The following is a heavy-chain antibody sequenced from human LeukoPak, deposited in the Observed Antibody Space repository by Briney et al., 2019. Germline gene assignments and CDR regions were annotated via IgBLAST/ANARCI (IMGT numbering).Heavy chain of an antibody. CDR1: GYTFTDYY. Sequence: ASVKVSCKAAGYTFTDYYMHWVRQAPGQGLEWMGWINPNSGATNYAQKSQGRVTMTRDTSITTAYMELSRLISDDTAVYYCARVPLLNIAVAGFDYWGQGTLVTVSS. CDR2: INPNSGAT. J-gene: IGHJ4*02. D-gene: IGHD6-19*01. V-gene: IGHV1-2*02. CDR3: ARVPLLNIAVAGFDY.